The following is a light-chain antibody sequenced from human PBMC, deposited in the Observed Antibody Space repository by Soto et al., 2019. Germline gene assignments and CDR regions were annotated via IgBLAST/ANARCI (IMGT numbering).Light chain of an antibody. V-gene: IGKV1-5*03. Sequence: DIQMTQSPSTLSASVGDRVTITCRASQSISSWLAWYLQKPGKAPQLLIYKASNLQDGVPSRFSSSGSGTEFTLTISSLQPDDFATYYCQQYSSYSSYTFGQGTKLEIK. CDR3: QQYSSYSSYT. J-gene: IGKJ2*01. CDR1: QSISSW. CDR2: KAS.